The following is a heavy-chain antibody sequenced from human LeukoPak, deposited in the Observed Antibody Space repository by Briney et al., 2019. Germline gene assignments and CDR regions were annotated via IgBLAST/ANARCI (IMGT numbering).Heavy chain of an antibody. D-gene: IGHD3-16*01. J-gene: IGHJ4*02. CDR1: GFSFSTYG. Sequence: GGSLRLSCAASGFSFSTYGMHWVRQAPGKGLEWVALIWNAGTNTYYADSVKGRFTISRDNSKNTLYLQMNSLRAEDTAVYYCAGDTPPGGDYYFDYWGQGTPVIVSS. V-gene: IGHV3-33*01. CDR3: AGDTPPGGDYYFDY. CDR2: IWNAGTNT.